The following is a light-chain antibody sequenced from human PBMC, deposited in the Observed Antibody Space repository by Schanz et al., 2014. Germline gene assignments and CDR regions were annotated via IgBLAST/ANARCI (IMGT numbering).Light chain of an antibody. J-gene: IGKJ1*01. V-gene: IGKV3-11*01. CDR1: QSVRTSY. CDR3: QQRSNWPKMT. CDR2: DAS. Sequence: EIVLTQSPGTLSLSPGERATLSCRASQSVRTSYLAWYQQKLGQAPRLLIYDASNRATGIPARFSGSGSGTDFTLTISSLEPEDFAVYYCQQRSNWPKMTFGQGTKVEIK.